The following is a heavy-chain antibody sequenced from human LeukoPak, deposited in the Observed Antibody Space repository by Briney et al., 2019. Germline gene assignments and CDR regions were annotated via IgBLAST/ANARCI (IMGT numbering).Heavy chain of an antibody. CDR2: ISYDGSNK. Sequence: GGSLRLSCAVSGFTFSSYGMHWVRQAPGKGLEWVAVISYDGSNKYYADSVKGRFTISRDNSKNTLYLQMNSLRAEDTAVYYCAREGPVDTALPGYWGQGTLVTVSS. CDR3: AREGPVDTALPGY. J-gene: IGHJ4*02. CDR1: GFTFSSYG. D-gene: IGHD5-18*01. V-gene: IGHV3-30-3*01.